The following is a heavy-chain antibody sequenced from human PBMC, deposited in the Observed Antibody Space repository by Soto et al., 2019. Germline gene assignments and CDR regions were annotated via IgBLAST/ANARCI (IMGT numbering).Heavy chain of an antibody. V-gene: IGHV4-39*01. D-gene: IGHD1-26*01. CDR1: GRAIGIRRCH. CDR3: ARHGITGSYYDAFDI. Sequence: SDKLLLTSTVSGRAIGIRRCHSGWSRQPPGKGLEWIASIKYSGTTFYNPSLKSRVTLSVDTSKNQFALKLSSVTAAETAVYYCARHGITGSYYDAFDIWGQGT. CDR2: IKYSGTT. J-gene: IGHJ3*02.